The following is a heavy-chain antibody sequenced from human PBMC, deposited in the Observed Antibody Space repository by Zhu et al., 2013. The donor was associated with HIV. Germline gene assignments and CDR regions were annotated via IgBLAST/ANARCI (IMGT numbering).Heavy chain of an antibody. CDR2: IIPIFGTA. D-gene: IGHD1-26*01. Sequence: VQLVQSGAEVKKPGSSVKVSCKASGGTFSSYAISWVRQAPGQGLEWMGGIIPIFGTANYAQKFQGRVTITADESTSTAYMELSSLRSEDTAVYYCATSGSYEVRYYYYGMDVWGQGTTVTVSS. J-gene: IGHJ6*02. CDR1: GGTFSSYA. CDR3: ATSGSYEVRYYYYGMDV. V-gene: IGHV1-69*01.